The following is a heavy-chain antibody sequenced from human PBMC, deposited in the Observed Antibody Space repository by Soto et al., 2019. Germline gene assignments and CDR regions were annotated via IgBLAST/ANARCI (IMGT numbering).Heavy chain of an antibody. V-gene: IGHV3-23*01. Sequence: EVQLLESGGGLVQPGGSLRLSCAASGFTFKNFAVSWVRQAPGKGMEWVSAIGGSGSSANYADSVKGRFTVSRDDSKSTLYLQMSGLRVDDTALYYCAKDAVAYYGEWDWFDRWGQGTLGTVSS. CDR2: IGGSGSSA. J-gene: IGHJ5*02. D-gene: IGHD3-10*01. CDR3: AKDAVAYYGEWDWFDR. CDR1: GFTFKNFA.